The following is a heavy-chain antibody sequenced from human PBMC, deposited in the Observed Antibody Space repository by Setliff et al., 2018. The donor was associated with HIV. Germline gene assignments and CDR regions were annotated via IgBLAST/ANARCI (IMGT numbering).Heavy chain of an antibody. D-gene: IGHD3-10*01. J-gene: IGHJ4*02. CDR1: GYTFISYA. V-gene: IGHV1-3*01. CDR2: TTGGSGNT. Sequence: ASVKVSCKAFGYTFISYAIHWVRQAPGQSLEWMGWTTGGSGNTKYSEKFQGRVTLTRDTSASTAYMELSSLRSEDTAVYYCARKGSGSSFDFEYWGQGTLVTVSS. CDR3: ARKGSGSSFDFEY.